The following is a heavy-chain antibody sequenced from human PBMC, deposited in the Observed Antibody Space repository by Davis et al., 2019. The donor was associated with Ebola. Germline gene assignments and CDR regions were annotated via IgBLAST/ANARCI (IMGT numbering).Heavy chain of an antibody. Sequence: AASVKVSCKASGYTFTSYGISWVRQAPGQGLEWMGWISAYNGNTNYAQKLQGRVTMTTDTSTSTAYMELRSLRSDDTAVYYCARRYCSGGSCYSQLDLDYWGQGTLVTVSS. CDR2: ISAYNGNT. V-gene: IGHV1-18*01. CDR3: ARRYCSGGSCYSQLDLDY. J-gene: IGHJ4*02. CDR1: GYTFTSYG. D-gene: IGHD2-15*01.